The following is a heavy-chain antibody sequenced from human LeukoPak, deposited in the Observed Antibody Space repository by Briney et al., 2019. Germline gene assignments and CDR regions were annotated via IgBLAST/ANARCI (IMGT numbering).Heavy chain of an antibody. CDR2: ISSSGST. J-gene: IGHJ3*02. Sequence: SQTLSLTCTVSGDSISSGDYYWSWIRQPAGKGLEWIGRISSSGSTNYNPSLKSRVTISVDTSKNQFSLKLSSVTAAGTAVYFCARGPYSYDSSGAFDIWGQGTMVTVSS. D-gene: IGHD3-22*01. CDR3: ARGPYSYDSSGAFDI. CDR1: GDSISSGDYY. V-gene: IGHV4-61*02.